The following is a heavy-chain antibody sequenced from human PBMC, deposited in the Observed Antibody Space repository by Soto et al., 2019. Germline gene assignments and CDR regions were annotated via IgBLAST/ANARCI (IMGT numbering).Heavy chain of an antibody. CDR2: IRGDGGQT. CDR1: GFTFTSYG. Sequence: GGSLRLSCTASGFTFTSYGMGWVRQAPGKGLQWVSTIRGDGGQTHYTDSVKGRFSISRDNSKDTVYLQMDSLRAEDTAMYFCARDVGLDSDDFFAYWGQGTQVTVSS. CDR3: ARDVGLDSDDFFAY. D-gene: IGHD3-9*01. J-gene: IGHJ4*02. V-gene: IGHV3-23*01.